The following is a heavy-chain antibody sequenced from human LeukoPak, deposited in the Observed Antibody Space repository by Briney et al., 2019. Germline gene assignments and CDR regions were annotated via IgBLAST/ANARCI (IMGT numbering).Heavy chain of an antibody. CDR2: FDPEDGET. CDR3: ATWGVIYSGYDYIY. V-gene: IGHV1-24*01. J-gene: IGHJ4*02. Sequence: GASVKVSCEVSGYTLTELSMHWVRQAPGKGLEWMGGFDPEDGETIYAQKFQGRVTMTEDTSTDTAYMELSSLRSEDTAVYYCATWGVIYSGYDYIYWGQGTLVTVSS. CDR1: GYTLTELS. D-gene: IGHD5-12*01.